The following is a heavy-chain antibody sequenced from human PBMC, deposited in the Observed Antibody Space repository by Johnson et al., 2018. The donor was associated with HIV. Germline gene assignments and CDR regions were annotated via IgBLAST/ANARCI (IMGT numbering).Heavy chain of an antibody. CDR2: ISSRDRAI. V-gene: IGHV3-11*04. Sequence: QVQLVESGGGLVKPGGSLRLSCGASGFTFSDSYMNWIRQAPGKGLAWVSYISSRDRAIWYADSVKGRFTVSRDNAKNSLYLQMNSLRAEDTAVYYCARSVNAGRPFDIWGQGTLVTVSS. CDR3: ARSVNAGRPFDI. CDR1: GFTFSDSY. J-gene: IGHJ3*02. D-gene: IGHD2-8*01.